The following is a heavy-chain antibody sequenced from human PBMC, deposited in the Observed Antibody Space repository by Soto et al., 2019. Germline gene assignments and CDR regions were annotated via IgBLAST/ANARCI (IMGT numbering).Heavy chain of an antibody. Sequence: SETLSLTCTVSGGSISSGDYYWSWIRQPPGKGLEWIGYIYYSGSTYYNPFLKSRVTISVDTSKNQFSLKLSSVTADDTAVYYCARGQVATFAVDYWGQGTLATVSS. D-gene: IGHD5-12*01. CDR3: ARGQVATFAVDY. CDR1: GGSISSGDYY. CDR2: IYYSGST. J-gene: IGHJ4*02. V-gene: IGHV4-30-4*01.